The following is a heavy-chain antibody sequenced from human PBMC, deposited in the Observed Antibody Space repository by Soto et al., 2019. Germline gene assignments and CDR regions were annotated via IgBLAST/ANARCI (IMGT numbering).Heavy chain of an antibody. J-gene: IGHJ4*02. CDR2: IIPIFGTA. D-gene: IGHD1-20*01. CDR1: GGTFSSYA. V-gene: IGHV1-69*13. Sequence: SVKVSCKASGGTFSSYAISWVRQAPGQGLEWMGGIIPIFGTANYAQKFQGRVTITADESTSTAYMELSSLRSEDTAGYYCASYGTITGISFDYWGQGILVTVAS. CDR3: ASYGTITGISFDY.